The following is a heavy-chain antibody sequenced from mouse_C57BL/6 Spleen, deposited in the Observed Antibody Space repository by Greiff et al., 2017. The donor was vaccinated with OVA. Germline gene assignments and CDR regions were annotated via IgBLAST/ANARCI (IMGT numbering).Heavy chain of an antibody. CDR2: INPSDSET. Sequence: QVQLQQPGAELVRPGSSVKLSCKASGYTFTSYWMHWVKQRPIQGLEWIGNINPSDSETHYNQKFTDKATLTVDKSSSTAYMQLSSLTSEDSAVDYCARARALRSGYFDVWGTGTTVTVSA. J-gene: IGHJ1*03. D-gene: IGHD2-12*01. CDR3: ARARALRSGYFDV. V-gene: IGHV1-52*01. CDR1: GYTFTSYW.